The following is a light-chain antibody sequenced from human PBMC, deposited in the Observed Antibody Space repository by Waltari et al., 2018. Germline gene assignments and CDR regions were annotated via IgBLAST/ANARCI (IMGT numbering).Light chain of an antibody. Sequence: DIQITHSPSVMSASVGYSVTLTCRASQGISNYLAWVQQKPGKVPKCLNYAASSLQSGVPSRFSGSGSGTECTLTISSLQPEDCATYYCLQHKSYPWTFGQGTKVEI. CDR1: QGISNY. V-gene: IGKV1-17*03. CDR3: LQHKSYPWT. J-gene: IGKJ1*01. CDR2: AAS.